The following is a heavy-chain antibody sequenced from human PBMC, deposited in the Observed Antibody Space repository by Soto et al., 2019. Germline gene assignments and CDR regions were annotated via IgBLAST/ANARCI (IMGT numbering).Heavy chain of an antibody. J-gene: IGHJ5*02. CDR3: ARDLGYCSGGICPYWFDP. CDR1: GYSFTSYG. Sequence: ASVKVSCKASGYSFTSYGISWVRQAPGQGLEWMGWISANNGDTNYAQKFQGRVTMTTDTSTSTAYMELRSLRADDTAVYYCARDLGYCSGGICPYWFDPWGQGTLVTVSS. D-gene: IGHD2-15*01. V-gene: IGHV1-18*04. CDR2: ISANNGDT.